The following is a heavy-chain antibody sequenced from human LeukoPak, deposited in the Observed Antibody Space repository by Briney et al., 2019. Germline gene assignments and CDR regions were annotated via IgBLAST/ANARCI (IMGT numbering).Heavy chain of an antibody. V-gene: IGHV4-34*01. J-gene: IGHJ6*03. CDR1: GGSFSGYY. CDR2: IYYSGTT. CDR3: ARLRDYYYNYMDV. Sequence: SETLSLTCAVYGGSFSGYYWSWIRQPPGKGLEWIGSIYYSGTTYYNPSLKSRVTMSVDTSKNQLSLKLSSVTAADTAVYYCARLRDYYYNYMDVWGKGTTVTVSS.